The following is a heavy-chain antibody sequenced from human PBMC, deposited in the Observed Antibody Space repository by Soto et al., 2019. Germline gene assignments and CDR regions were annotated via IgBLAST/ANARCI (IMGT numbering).Heavy chain of an antibody. V-gene: IGHV4-59*01. CDR3: ARGREDNSDPPFGHLFDS. CDR1: GDSIRDSF. D-gene: IGHD3-22*01. CDR2: VRHTGNT. Sequence: SETLSLTCTVSGDSIRDSFWSWVRQPPGKGLEWIGLVRHTGNTNDNPSLETGVTMLVDTSANHFSLTLTSVMPADTAIYYCARGREDNSDPPFGHLFDSWGQGTLFTVSS. J-gene: IGHJ4*02.